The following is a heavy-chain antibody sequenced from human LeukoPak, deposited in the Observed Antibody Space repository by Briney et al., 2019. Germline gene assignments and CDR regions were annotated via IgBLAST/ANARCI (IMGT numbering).Heavy chain of an antibody. D-gene: IGHD2-15*01. CDR2: IIPILGIA. J-gene: IGHJ4*02. V-gene: IGHV1-69*04. Sequence: SVKVSCKASGGTFSSYAISWVRQAPGQGLEWMGRIIPILGIANYAQKFQGRVTITADKSTSTAYMELSSLRSEDTAVYYCARTGYCSGGSCYSDAPLFDYWGQGTLVTVSS. CDR1: GGTFSSYA. CDR3: ARTGYCSGGSCYSDAPLFDY.